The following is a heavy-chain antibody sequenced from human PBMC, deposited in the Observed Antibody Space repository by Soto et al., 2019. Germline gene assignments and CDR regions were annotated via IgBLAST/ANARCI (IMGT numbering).Heavy chain of an antibody. D-gene: IGHD2-15*01. V-gene: IGHV4-34*01. J-gene: IGHJ3*02. CDR1: GGSFSGYY. CDR2: INHSGST. CDR3: ARLQYTVVTALDI. Sequence: TSETLSLTCAVYGGSFSGYYWSWIRQPPGKGLEWIGEINHSGSTNYNPALKSRVTISLDTSENQLSLQLSSVTAADTAVYYCARLQYTVVTALDIWGQGTMVTV.